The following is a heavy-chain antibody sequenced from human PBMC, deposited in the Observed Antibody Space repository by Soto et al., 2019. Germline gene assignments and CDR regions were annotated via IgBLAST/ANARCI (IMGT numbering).Heavy chain of an antibody. J-gene: IGHJ4*02. CDR1: GFTFSSYA. CDR2: ISGSGVST. D-gene: IGHD6-6*01. CDR3: AQDQERIATRSIDY. Sequence: EVQLLESGGGLVQPGGSLRLSCAASGFTFSSYAMSWVRQAPGKGLEWVSGISGSGVSTYYADSVKGRFTISRDNSKSTLYLQMSSLRAEDTAVYYCAQDQERIATRSIDYWGQGTLVTVSS. V-gene: IGHV3-23*01.